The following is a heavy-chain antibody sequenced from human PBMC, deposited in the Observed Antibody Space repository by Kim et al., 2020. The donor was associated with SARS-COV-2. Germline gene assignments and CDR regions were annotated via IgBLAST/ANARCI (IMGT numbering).Heavy chain of an antibody. CDR2: INWNGGST. Sequence: GGSLRLSCAASGFTFDDYGMSWVRQAPGKGLEWVSGINWNGGSTGYADSVKGRFTISRDNAKNSLYLQMNSLRAEDTALYHCARDPTYSSSLVGQNAFDIGGQGPRVTLSS. CDR1: GFTFDDYG. CDR3: ARDPTYSSSLVGQNAFDI. D-gene: IGHD6-6*01. V-gene: IGHV3-20*01. J-gene: IGHJ3*02.